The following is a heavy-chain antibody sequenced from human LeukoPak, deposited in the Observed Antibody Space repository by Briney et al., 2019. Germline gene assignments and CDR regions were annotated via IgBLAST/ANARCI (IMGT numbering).Heavy chain of an antibody. CDR3: AGPPQAGPFDY. CDR2: IKPDGSKK. CDR1: GFIFNNYW. D-gene: IGHD6-19*01. J-gene: IGHJ4*01. Sequence: GGSLRLSCAASGFIFNNYWLTWVRQAPGKGLEWVANIKPDGSKKTYVDSVKGRFTISRDNAKNLLYLQMNSLRAEDTAVYYCAGPPQAGPFDYWGHGTLVTVSS. V-gene: IGHV3-7*01.